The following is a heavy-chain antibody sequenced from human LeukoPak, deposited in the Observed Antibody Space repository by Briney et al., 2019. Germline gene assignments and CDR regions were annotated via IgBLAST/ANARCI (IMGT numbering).Heavy chain of an antibody. Sequence: GGSLRLSCAASGFTFSSYSMNWVRQAPGKGLEWVSSISSSSSYICYADSVKGRFTISRDNAKNSLYLQMNSLRAEDTAVYYCARSDSHYFDYWGQGTLVTVSS. V-gene: IGHV3-21*01. D-gene: IGHD4-11*01. CDR2: ISSSSSYI. CDR1: GFTFSSYS. J-gene: IGHJ4*02. CDR3: ARSDSHYFDY.